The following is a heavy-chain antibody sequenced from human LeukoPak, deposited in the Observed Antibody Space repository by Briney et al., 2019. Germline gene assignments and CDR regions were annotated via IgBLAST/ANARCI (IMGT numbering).Heavy chain of an antibody. CDR2: IIPILGIA. J-gene: IGHJ4*02. V-gene: IGHV1-69*04. CDR1: GGTFSSYT. Sequence: SVKVSCKASGGTFSSYTISWVRQAPGQGLEWMGRIIPILGIANYAQKFQGRVTITTDKSTSTAYMELSSLRSEDTAVYYCARETIPSSSSYFDYWGQGTLVTVSS. CDR3: ARETIPSSSSYFDY. D-gene: IGHD6-13*01.